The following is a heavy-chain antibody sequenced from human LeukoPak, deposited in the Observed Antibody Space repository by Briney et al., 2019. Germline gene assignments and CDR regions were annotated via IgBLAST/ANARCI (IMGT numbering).Heavy chain of an antibody. D-gene: IGHD1-26*01. CDR2: IKHDGSEA. CDR1: GFPLSSYW. CDR3: VKGGSVRILDH. Sequence: GGSLRLSCAASGFPLSSYWMTWVRQTPGKGLEGVANIKHDGSEAYYADSVSARLTVPRDNAKNSLYLQLNSLRAEDTAVFYFVKGGSVRILDHSGQGELVTVSP. J-gene: IGHJ1*01. V-gene: IGHV3-7*01.